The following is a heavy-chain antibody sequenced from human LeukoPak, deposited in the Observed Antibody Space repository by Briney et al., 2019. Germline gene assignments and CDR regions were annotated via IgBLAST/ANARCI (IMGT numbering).Heavy chain of an antibody. J-gene: IGHJ4*02. CDR2: ISAYNGNT. CDR1: GYTFTSYG. D-gene: IGHD3-22*01. Sequence: ASVKVSCKASGYTFTSYGISWVRQAPGQGLEWMGWISAYNGNTNYAQKLQGRVTMTTDTSTSTAYMELRSLRSDDTAVYYCAREVSTYYYDSSGRSVDYWGQGTLVTVPS. CDR3: AREVSTYYYDSSGRSVDY. V-gene: IGHV1-18*01.